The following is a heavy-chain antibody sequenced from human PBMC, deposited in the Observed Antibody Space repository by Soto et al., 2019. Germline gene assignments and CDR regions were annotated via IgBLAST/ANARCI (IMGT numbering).Heavy chain of an antibody. D-gene: IGHD2-15*01. V-gene: IGHV1-69*12. CDR3: ARDLYCSGGSCYPDTYYCGMDV. Sequence: QVQLVQSGAEVKKPGSSVKVSCKASGGTLSSYAISWVRQAPGQGLEWMGGIIPIFGTANYAQKFQGRVTITADESTSTAYMELSSLRSEDTAVYYCARDLYCSGGSCYPDTYYCGMDVWGQGTTVTVSS. CDR2: IIPIFGTA. CDR1: GGTLSSYA. J-gene: IGHJ6*02.